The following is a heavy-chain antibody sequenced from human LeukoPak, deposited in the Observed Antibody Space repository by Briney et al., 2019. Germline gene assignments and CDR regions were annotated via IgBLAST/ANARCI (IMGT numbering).Heavy chain of an antibody. CDR1: GFPFNTYW. Sequence: GGSLRLSCAASGFPFNTYWMHWVRQAPGKGLVWVARVHREGTTTAYADSVKGRFTISRDNAKNTLYLQMTNLRAEDTAVYYCARDSDWILFDYWGRGTLVTVSS. CDR2: VHREGTTT. CDR3: ARDSDWILFDY. D-gene: IGHD3/OR15-3a*01. V-gene: IGHV3-74*03. J-gene: IGHJ4*02.